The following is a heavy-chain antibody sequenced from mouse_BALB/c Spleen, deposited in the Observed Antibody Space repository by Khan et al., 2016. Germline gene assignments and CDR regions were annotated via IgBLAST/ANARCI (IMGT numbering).Heavy chain of an antibody. Sequence: EVQLQESGRGLVQPGGSLKLSCAASRFDFRRYWMSWVRQAPGKGLEWIGEINPDSRTINYSPSLTDIITISRDNAKSTLYLQISQERSDATALYYGARAVKYGCLAYWGQRTLVSVAA. J-gene: IGHJ3*01. CDR2: INPDSRTI. V-gene: IGHV4-1*02. CDR3: ARAVKYGCLAY. CDR1: RFDFRRYW. D-gene: IGHD1-1*01.